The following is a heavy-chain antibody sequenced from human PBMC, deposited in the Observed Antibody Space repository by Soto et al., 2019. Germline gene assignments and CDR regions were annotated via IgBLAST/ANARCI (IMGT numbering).Heavy chain of an antibody. CDR2: IYYSGST. CDR3: ARDPQYCSGGSCYSDGMDV. J-gene: IGHJ6*02. V-gene: IGHV4-31*03. CDR1: GGSISSGGYY. D-gene: IGHD2-15*01. Sequence: PSETLSLTCTVSGGSISSGGYYWSWIRQHPGKGLEWIGYIYYSGSTYYNPSLKSRVTISVDTSKNQFSLKLSSVTAADTAVYYCARDPQYCSGGSCYSDGMDVWGQGTTVTVS.